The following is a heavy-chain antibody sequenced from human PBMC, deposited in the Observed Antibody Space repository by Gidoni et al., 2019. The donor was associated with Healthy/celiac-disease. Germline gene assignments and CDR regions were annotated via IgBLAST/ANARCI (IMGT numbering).Heavy chain of an antibody. D-gene: IGHD6-19*01. CDR2: ISGSGGST. Sequence: EVQLLESGGGLVQPGGSLRLSCAASGFTFSSYAMSWVRQAPGKGLEWVSAISGSGGSTYYADSVKGRFTISRDNSKNTLYLQMNSLRAEDTAVYYCANQQWLVHSPLDYWGQGTLVTVSS. V-gene: IGHV3-23*01. CDR1: GFTFSSYA. CDR3: ANQQWLVHSPLDY. J-gene: IGHJ4*02.